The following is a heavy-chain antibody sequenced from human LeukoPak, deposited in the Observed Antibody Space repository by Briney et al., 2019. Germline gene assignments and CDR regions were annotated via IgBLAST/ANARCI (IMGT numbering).Heavy chain of an antibody. CDR3: ARSIDLEFDP. Sequence: SETLSLTCTVSGGSISSYYWSWIRQPPGKGLEWIGYIYYSGSTNYNPSLKSRVTISVHTSKNQFSLKLSSVTAADTAVYYCARSIDLEFDPWGQGTLVTVSS. CDR2: IYYSGST. CDR1: GGSISSYY. J-gene: IGHJ5*02. D-gene: IGHD3-9*01. V-gene: IGHV4-59*01.